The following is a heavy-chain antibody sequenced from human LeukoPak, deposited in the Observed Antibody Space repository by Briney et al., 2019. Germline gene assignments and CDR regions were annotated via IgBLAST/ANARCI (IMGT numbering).Heavy chain of an antibody. D-gene: IGHD3-3*01. V-gene: IGHV3-13*01. CDR1: GFTFSSYD. CDR2: IGTAGDT. J-gene: IGHJ6*03. CDR3: ARAGSYDFWSGYYRYYYMDV. Sequence: GGSLRLSCAASGFTFSSYDMHWVRQATGKGLEWVSAIGTAGDTYYPGSVKGRLTISRENAKNSLYLQMNSLRAGDTAVYYCARAGSYDFWSGYYRYYYMDVWGKGTTVTVSS.